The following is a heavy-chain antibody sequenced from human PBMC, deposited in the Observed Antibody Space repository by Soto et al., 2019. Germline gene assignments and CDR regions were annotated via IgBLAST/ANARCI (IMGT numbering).Heavy chain of an antibody. J-gene: IGHJ6*02. CDR1: GYSFTSYW. CDR3: ARLRITMVRGLTEYYGMDV. CDR2: IDPSDSYT. D-gene: IGHD3-10*01. Sequence: GESLKISCKGSGYSFTSYWISWVRQMPGKGLEWMGRIDPSDSYTNYSPSFQGHVTISADKSISTAYLQWSSLKASDTAMYYCARLRITMVRGLTEYYGMDVWGQGTTVTVS. V-gene: IGHV5-10-1*01.